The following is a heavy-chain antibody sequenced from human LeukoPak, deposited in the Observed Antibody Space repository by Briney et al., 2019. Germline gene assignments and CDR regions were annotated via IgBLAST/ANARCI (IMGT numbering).Heavy chain of an antibody. CDR3: ARDDRSGTFDY. CDR2: IYHSGST. Sequence: SETLSLTCAVSGGSISSSNWWSWVRQPPGKGLEWIGEIYHSGSTNYNPSLKSRVTISVDTSKNQFSLKLSSVTAADTAVYYCARDDRSGTFDYWGQGTLVTVSS. CDR1: GGSISSSNW. D-gene: IGHD1-1*01. J-gene: IGHJ4*02. V-gene: IGHV4-4*02.